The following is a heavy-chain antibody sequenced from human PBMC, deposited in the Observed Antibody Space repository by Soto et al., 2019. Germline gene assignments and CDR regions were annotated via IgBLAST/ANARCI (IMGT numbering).Heavy chain of an antibody. CDR3: ARTRDNNINYYYALDV. D-gene: IGHD1-20*01. J-gene: IGHJ6*02. CDR1: GASVSSPTHY. V-gene: IGHV4-61*01. Sequence: PSETLSLTCTVSGASVSSPTHYWNWIRQSPVKGLEWIGFVYYSGITNYSPSLKSRVTISLDTSKDQFSLRLTSVTAADTDVYYCARTRDNNINYYYALDVWGQGTTVTVSS. CDR2: VYYSGIT.